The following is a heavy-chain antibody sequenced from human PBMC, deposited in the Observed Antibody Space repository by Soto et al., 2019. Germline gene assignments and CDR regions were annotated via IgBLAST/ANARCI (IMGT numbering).Heavy chain of an antibody. J-gene: IGHJ3*02. CDR3: ARQLGQYSSSWYAFDI. CDR1: GYSFADYW. Sequence: PGESLKISCNGSGYSFADYWIAWVRQMPWKGLECMGIISPDDSDIRYSPSFRGQVTISADNSISTAYLQWSSLRASNTAIYYCARQLGQYSSSWYAFDIWGQGTMVTVSS. D-gene: IGHD6-13*01. CDR2: ISPDDSDI. V-gene: IGHV5-51*01.